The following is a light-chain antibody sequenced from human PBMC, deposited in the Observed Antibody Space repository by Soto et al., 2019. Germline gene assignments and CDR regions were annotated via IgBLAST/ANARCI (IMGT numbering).Light chain of an antibody. Sequence: EIVMTQSPATLSVSPGERATLSCRASQSVSNNLAWYQQKPGQAPRLLIYDVSTRATGVQARFSGSGSGTDFTLTITSLEPEDFAVYSCQQRSDWPITFGQGTRLEIK. CDR2: DVS. V-gene: IGKV3-11*01. CDR3: QQRSDWPIT. J-gene: IGKJ5*01. CDR1: QSVSNN.